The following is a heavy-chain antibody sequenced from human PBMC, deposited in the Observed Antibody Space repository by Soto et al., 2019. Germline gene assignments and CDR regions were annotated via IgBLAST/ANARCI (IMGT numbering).Heavy chain of an antibody. Sequence: EVQLLESGGGLVQPGGSLRLSCAASGFTFSSYAMNWVRQAPGKGLEWVSVISGSGDSTYYADSVKGRFTISRDTSKNTLYLQMNSLRAEDTAVYYCARRSSSWYFDYWGQGTLVTVSS. CDR2: ISGSGDST. CDR1: GFTFSSYA. CDR3: ARRSSSWYFDY. J-gene: IGHJ4*02. V-gene: IGHV3-23*01. D-gene: IGHD6-13*01.